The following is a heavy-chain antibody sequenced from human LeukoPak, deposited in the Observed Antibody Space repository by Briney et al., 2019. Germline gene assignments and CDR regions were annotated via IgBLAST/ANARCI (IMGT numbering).Heavy chain of an antibody. V-gene: IGHV4-39*07. Sequence: PSETLSLTCTVSGGSISSSSYYWGWIRQPPGKGLEWIGSVYSRGTTYYNPSLESRVTISVDTSNNHFSLKLRSVTAADTAVYYCARETARGPAHSWGQGTLVTVSS. CDR1: GGSISSSSYY. CDR2: VYSRGTT. CDR3: ARETARGPAHS. J-gene: IGHJ4*02. D-gene: IGHD6-6*01.